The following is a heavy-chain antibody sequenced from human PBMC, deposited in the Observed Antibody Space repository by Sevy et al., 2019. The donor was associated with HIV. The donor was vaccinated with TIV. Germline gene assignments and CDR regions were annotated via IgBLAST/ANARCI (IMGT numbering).Heavy chain of an antibody. CDR3: ATYYYDSSGYYSAGWFDP. CDR2: ITSSGGRT. Sequence: GGSLRLSCAASEFTFSNYAMSWVRQAPGKGLEWVSTITSSGGRTYYADSVRGRFTISRDNSKHTLYLQMNSLRAEDTAVHYCATYYYDSSGYYSAGWFDPWGQGTLVTVSS. J-gene: IGHJ5*02. D-gene: IGHD3-22*01. V-gene: IGHV3-23*01. CDR1: EFTFSNYA.